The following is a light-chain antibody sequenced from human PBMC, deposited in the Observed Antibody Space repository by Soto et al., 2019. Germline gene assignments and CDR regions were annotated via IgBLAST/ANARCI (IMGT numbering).Light chain of an antibody. CDR3: QQYGSSGT. J-gene: IGKJ1*01. CDR2: GAF. V-gene: IGKV3-20*01. CDR1: QSVSNNY. Sequence: IMLSQSPGTLALSPGERATLSNRPSQSVSNNYLDWYQQKPGQAPRLLIYGAFNRATGIPDRFSGSGSGTDFTLTISRLEPEDVAVYYWQQYGSSGTFGQGAKVDIK.